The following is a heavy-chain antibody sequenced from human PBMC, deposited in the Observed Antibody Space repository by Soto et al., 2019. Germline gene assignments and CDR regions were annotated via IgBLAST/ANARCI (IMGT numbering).Heavy chain of an antibody. CDR3: ARGGMYYYDSSGYYYVY. V-gene: IGHV3-30-3*01. Sequence: GESLKISCAASGFTFSSYAMHWVRQAPGKGLEWVAVISYDGSNKYYADSVKGRFTISRDNSKNTLYLQMNSLRAEDTAVYYCARGGMYYYDSSGYYYVYWGQGSLVTVSS. CDR1: GFTFSSYA. D-gene: IGHD3-22*01. J-gene: IGHJ4*02. CDR2: ISYDGSNK.